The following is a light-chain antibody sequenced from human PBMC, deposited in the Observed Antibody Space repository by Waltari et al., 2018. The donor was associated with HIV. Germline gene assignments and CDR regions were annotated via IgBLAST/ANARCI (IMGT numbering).Light chain of an antibody. Sequence: QSALTQPPSASGSPGQSVTISCTGTSSDVGVYNYISWYQQHPGKAPKLMIFEVTKGPSGVPERFSGSKSGNTASLTVSGLQAEDEAVYDCCSYAGSDVVFGGGTKLTVL. V-gene: IGLV2-8*01. J-gene: IGLJ2*01. CDR3: CSYAGSDVV. CDR1: SSDVGVYNY. CDR2: EVT.